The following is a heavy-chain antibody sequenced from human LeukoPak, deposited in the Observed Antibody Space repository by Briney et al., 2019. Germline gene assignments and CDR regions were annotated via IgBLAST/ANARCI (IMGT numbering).Heavy chain of an antibody. CDR2: IKSKTDGGTT. CDR3: TTAEYYNDSSGYYYVKTYYFDY. CDR1: GFTFSNAW. J-gene: IGHJ4*02. D-gene: IGHD3-22*01. V-gene: IGHV3-15*01. Sequence: GGSLRLSCAASGFTFSNAWMSWVRQAPGKGLEWVGRIKSKTDGGTTDYAAPVKGRFTISRDDSKNTLYLQMNSLKTEDTAVYYCTTAEYYNDSSGYYYVKTYYFDYWGQGTLVIVSS.